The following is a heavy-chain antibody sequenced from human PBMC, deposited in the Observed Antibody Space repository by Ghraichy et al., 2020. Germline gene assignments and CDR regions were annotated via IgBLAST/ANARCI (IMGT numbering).Heavy chain of an antibody. CDR2: IDEG. V-gene: IGHV2-26*01. CDR3: ARGLSGYGGYDS. CDR1: GFSLNEPRMG. J-gene: IGHJ5*02. D-gene: IGHD5-12*01. Sequence: GPTLVKPTETLTLTCTVSGFSLNEPRMGVGWIRQPPGKALEWLAHIDEGPYSRVLNSRVTISKDTSKSQVVLTMANMDPGDTATYYCARGLSGYGGYDSWGQGTLVTVSS.